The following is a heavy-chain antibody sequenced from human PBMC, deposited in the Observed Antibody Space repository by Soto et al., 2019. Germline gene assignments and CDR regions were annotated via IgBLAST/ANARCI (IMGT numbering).Heavy chain of an antibody. CDR3: ASLAGAKEGFDY. Sequence: EVQLVESGGGLVQPGGSLRLSCAAAGLIVSDHYMDWVRQAPGKGLEWVGRTGNKANSYTTEYVASVKGSFTISRDDSKNSLYLQMNSLKTEDAAVYYCASLAGAKEGFDYWGQGTLVTVSS. D-gene: IGHD1-26*01. CDR1: GLIVSDHY. J-gene: IGHJ4*02. CDR2: TGNKANSYTT. V-gene: IGHV3-72*01.